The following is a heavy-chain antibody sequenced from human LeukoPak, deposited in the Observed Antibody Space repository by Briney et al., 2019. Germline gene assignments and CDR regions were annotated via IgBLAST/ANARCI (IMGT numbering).Heavy chain of an antibody. CDR1: GFTFSSSA. CDR2: ISGIGDRT. V-gene: IGHV3-23*01. CDR3: AEDSNDYCGNSSFDY. J-gene: IGHJ4*02. Sequence: PGGSLRLSCAASGFTFSSSAMSWVRQAPGKGLEWVSGISGIGDRTYYADSVKGRFTISRDNSKNTLYLQMNSLRAEDTAVYYCAEDSNDYCGNSSFDYWGQGILVTVSS. D-gene: IGHD4-23*01.